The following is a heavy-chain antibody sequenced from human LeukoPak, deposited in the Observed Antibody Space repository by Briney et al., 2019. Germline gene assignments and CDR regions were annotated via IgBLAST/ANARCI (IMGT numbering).Heavy chain of an antibody. V-gene: IGHV1-2*02. J-gene: IGHJ4*02. CDR2: INPNSGGT. Sequence: ASVKVSCKASGYTFTGYYMHWVRQAPGQGLEWMGWINPNSGGTNYAQKFQGRVTMTRDTSISTAYMELSRLRSDDTAVYYCARVLHYYDSSGIKEYFDYWGQGTLVTVSS. D-gene: IGHD3-22*01. CDR1: GYTFTGYY. CDR3: ARVLHYYDSSGIKEYFDY.